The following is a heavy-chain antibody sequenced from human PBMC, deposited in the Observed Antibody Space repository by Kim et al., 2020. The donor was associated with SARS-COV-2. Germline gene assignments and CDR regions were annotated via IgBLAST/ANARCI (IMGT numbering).Heavy chain of an antibody. D-gene: IGHD1-7*01. V-gene: IGHV3-7*03. CDR2: ISQDGTEK. CDR1: GFTFNNFNNYF. Sequence: GGSLRLSCAASGFTFNNFNNYFISWVRQGPGKGLEWVAKISQDGTEKYYVDSVKGRFTISRDNAKKSVYLQMNSLRVEDTAVYYCARTGTTSRFYAVDVWGRGTSVHVSS. J-gene: IGHJ6*02. CDR3: ARTGTTSRFYAVDV.